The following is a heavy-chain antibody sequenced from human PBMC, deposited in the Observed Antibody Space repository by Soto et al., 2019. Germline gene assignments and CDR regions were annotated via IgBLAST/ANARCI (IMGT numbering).Heavy chain of an antibody. D-gene: IGHD3-10*01. Sequence: SETLSLTCTVSGGSISSSSYYWGWIRQPPGKGLEWIGSIYYSGSTYYNPSLKSRVTISVDTSKNQFSLKLSSVTAADTAVYYCARALYNDLITMVRGVIIPHAFDIWGQGTMVTVSS. CDR3: ARALYNDLITMVRGVIIPHAFDI. CDR2: IYYSGST. J-gene: IGHJ3*02. V-gene: IGHV4-39*01. CDR1: GGSISSSSYY.